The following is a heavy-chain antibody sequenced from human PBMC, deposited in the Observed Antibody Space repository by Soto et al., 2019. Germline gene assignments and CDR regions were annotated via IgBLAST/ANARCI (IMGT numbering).Heavy chain of an antibody. D-gene: IGHD3-10*01. CDR1: GYTFISYA. CDR3: ARDFLTRTHRGSETDHFSYYGLAL. CDR2: VSPYSGNT. V-gene: IGHV1-18*01. J-gene: IGHJ6*02. Sequence: ASVKVSCKASGYTFISYAISWVRQVPGQGLEWMGRVSPYSGNTDSAQKFQGRVTMTADTSTNTAYMDLRNLRSDDTAVYFCARDFLTRTHRGSETDHFSYYGLALWGQGTTVTVSS.